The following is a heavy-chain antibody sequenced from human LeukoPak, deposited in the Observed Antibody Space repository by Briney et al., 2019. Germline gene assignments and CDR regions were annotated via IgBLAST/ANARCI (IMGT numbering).Heavy chain of an antibody. J-gene: IGHJ4*02. CDR2: IYYSGST. Sequence: PSETLSLTCTVYGGSISSYYWSWIRQPPGKGLEWIGYIYYSGSTNYNPSLKSRVTISVDTSKNQFSLKLSSVTAADTAVYYCARGTFLEWFGFDYWGQGTLVTVSS. CDR3: ARGTFLEWFGFDY. D-gene: IGHD3-3*02. V-gene: IGHV4-59*01. CDR1: GGSISSYY.